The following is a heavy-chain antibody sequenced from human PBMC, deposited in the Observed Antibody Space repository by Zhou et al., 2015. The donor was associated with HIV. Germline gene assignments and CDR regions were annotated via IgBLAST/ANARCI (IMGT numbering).Heavy chain of an antibody. V-gene: IGHV1-18*01. CDR2: ISAYNGNT. Sequence: QVQLVQSGAEVKKPGASVKVSCKASGYTFTSYGISWVRQAPGQGLEWMGWISAYNGNTNYAQKLQGRVTMTTDTSTSTAYMELRSLRSEDTAVYYCASHCSSTSCYLIGQEQANYGMDVVGTEGTTVTVSS. CDR3: ASHCSSTSCYLIGQEQANYGMDV. J-gene: IGHJ6*01. D-gene: IGHD2-2*01. CDR1: GYTFTSYG.